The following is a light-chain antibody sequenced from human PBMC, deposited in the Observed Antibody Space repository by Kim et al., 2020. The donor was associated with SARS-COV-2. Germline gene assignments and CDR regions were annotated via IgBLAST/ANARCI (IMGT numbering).Light chain of an antibody. J-gene: IGKJ1*01. CDR3: HRKKNWPT. Sequence: IVMTQSPATLSVSSGERATLSCRASQRVSSNLAWYQQKPGQAPRLLIYGASTRATGIPARFSGSGSGTEFTLTISGLQSEDFAVYYCHRKKNWPTFGQRAKVDIK. V-gene: IGKV3-15*01. CDR2: GAS. CDR1: QRVSSN.